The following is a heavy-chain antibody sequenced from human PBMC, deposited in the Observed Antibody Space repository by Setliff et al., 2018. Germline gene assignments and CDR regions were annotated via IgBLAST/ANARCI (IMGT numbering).Heavy chain of an antibody. CDR2: ISAYNGNT. CDR3: ERLVRHCTRISRQRTSEADL. V-gene: IGHV1-18*04. J-gene: IGHJ5*02. CDR1: GYTFTNSI. Sequence: KVSCKASGYTFTNSIMNWVRQAPGQGLEWMGWISAYNGNTYHAQKFQDRLSMTTDTSTSTAYMELRSLRADDTAVYYCERLVRHCTRISRQRTSEADLWGQGTQVTVSS. D-gene: IGHD2-15*01.